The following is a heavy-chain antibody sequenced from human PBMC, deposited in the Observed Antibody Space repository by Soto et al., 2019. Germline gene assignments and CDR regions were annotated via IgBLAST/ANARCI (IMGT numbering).Heavy chain of an antibody. CDR3: AGASRGVQGY. J-gene: IGHJ4*02. V-gene: IGHV4-61*01. D-gene: IGHD6-19*01. CDR2: IYYSGST. CDR1: GGSVSSGSYY. Sequence: QVQLQESGPGLVKPSETLSLTCTVSGGSVSSGSYYWSWIRQPPGKGLEWIGYIYYSGSTNYNPSHKSRVTISVDTSKNQFSLKLSSVTAADTAVYYCAGASRGVQGYWGQGTLVTVSS.